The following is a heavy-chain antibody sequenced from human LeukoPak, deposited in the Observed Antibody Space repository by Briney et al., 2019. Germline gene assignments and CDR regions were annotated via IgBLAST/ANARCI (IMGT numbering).Heavy chain of an antibody. Sequence: GGSLRLSCAASGFTFSSYAMSWVRQAPGKGLEWVSAISSSGGGTYYADSVKGRFTISRDDSKNTLFLQMHSLRAEDTAVYFCAKPSSGYYYWGQGILVTVSS. CDR1: GFTFSSYA. D-gene: IGHD3-22*01. CDR3: AKPSSGYYY. V-gene: IGHV3-23*01. J-gene: IGHJ4*02. CDR2: ISSSGGGT.